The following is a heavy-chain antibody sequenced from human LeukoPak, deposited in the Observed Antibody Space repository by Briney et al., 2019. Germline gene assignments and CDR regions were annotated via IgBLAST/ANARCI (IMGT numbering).Heavy chain of an antibody. CDR2: IYYSGST. CDR1: GGSISSYY. CDR3: ARVGRYYGSGSYPLDY. D-gene: IGHD3-10*01. Sequence: SETLSLTCTVSGGSISSYYWSWIRQPPGKGLEWIGYIYYSGSTNYNPSLKSRVTISVDTSKNQFSLKPSSVTAADTAVYYCARVGRYYGSGSYPLDYWGQGTLVTVSS. J-gene: IGHJ4*02. V-gene: IGHV4-59*01.